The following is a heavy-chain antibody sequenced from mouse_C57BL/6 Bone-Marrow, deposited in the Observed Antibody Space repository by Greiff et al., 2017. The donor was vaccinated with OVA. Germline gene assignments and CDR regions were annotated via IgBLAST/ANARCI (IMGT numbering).Heavy chain of an antibody. CDR2: INPNNGGT. Sequence: EVQLQQSGPELVKPGASVKISCKASGYTFTDYYMNWVKQSPGKSLEWIGDINPNNGGTSYNQKFKGKATLTVDKSSSTAYMELRSLTSEDSAVYYCAMTYDGYYSDYWGQGTTLTVSS. J-gene: IGHJ2*01. V-gene: IGHV1-26*01. D-gene: IGHD2-3*01. CDR3: AMTYDGYYSDY. CDR1: GYTFTDYY.